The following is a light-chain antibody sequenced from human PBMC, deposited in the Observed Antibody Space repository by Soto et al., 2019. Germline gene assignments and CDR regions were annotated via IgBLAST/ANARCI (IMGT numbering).Light chain of an antibody. CDR2: EVS. CDR1: RXEIGGYKY. CDR3: RSYEGSNNYV. Sequence: QSALTQPPSASGSPGHSVTISCTGTRXEIGGYKYVSWYQKKPGKAPKLLIYEVSKRHSGVPDRLSGSKSGNTAYLTVSGLQDEDEADYYCRSYEGSNNYVFGSGTKVTVL. J-gene: IGLJ1*01. V-gene: IGLV2-8*01.